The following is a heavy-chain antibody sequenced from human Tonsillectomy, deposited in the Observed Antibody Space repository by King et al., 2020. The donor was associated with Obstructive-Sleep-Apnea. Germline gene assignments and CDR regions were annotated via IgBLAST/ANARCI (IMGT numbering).Heavy chain of an antibody. Sequence: VQLQESGPGLVKPSQTLSLTCTVSGGSISSGDYYWSWIRQPPGKGLEWIGYIYYSGSTYYNPSLKSRVTIALDTSKNQFSLKLSSVTAADTAVYYCASGIIWVGELRWFDPWGQGTLVTVSS. D-gene: IGHD3-10*01. J-gene: IGHJ5*02. CDR1: GGSISSGDYY. CDR2: IYYSGST. CDR3: ASGIIWVGELRWFDP. V-gene: IGHV4-30-4*01.